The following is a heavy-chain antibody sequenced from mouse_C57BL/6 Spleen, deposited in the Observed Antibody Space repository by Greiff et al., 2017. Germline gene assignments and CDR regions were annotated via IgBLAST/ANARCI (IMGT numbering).Heavy chain of an antibody. CDR1: GYSITSGYY. CDR2: ISYDGSN. D-gene: IGHD1-1*01. Sequence: EVKLVESGPGLVKPSQSLSLTCSVTGYSITSGYYWNWIRQFPGNKLEWMGYISYDGSNNYNPSLKNRISITRDTSKNQFFLKLNSVTTEDTATYYCAREAGTTVVATDYFDYWGQGTTLTVSS. V-gene: IGHV3-6*01. J-gene: IGHJ2*01. CDR3: AREAGTTVVATDYFDY.